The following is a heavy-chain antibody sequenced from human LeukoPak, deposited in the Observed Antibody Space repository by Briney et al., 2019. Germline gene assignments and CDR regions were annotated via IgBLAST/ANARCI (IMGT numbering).Heavy chain of an antibody. CDR1: GFTFSSYS. J-gene: IGHJ4*02. CDR3: ARRGCYGGNCYPCDY. D-gene: IGHD2-21*02. Sequence: PGGSLRLSCAASGFTFSSYSMNWVRQAPGKGLEWVSSISSSSSYIYYADSVKGRFTISRDNAKNSLYLQMNSLRAEDTAVYFCARRGCYGGNCYPCDYWGQGTLVTVSS. CDR2: ISSSSSYI. V-gene: IGHV3-21*04.